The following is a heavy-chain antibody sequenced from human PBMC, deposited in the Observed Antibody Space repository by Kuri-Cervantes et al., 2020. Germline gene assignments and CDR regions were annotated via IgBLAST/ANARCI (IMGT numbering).Heavy chain of an antibody. CDR3: ARAPREWGSYYYMDV. V-gene: IGHV4-59*01. D-gene: IGHD3-3*01. CDR2: IYYSGSI. CDR1: GDSISRYY. Sequence: GSLRLSCSVSGDSISRYYWSWIRQPPGKGLEWIGCIYYSGSISYNPSLKSRVTISIDTSKNQFSLKLSSVTAADTAVYYCARAPREWGSYYYMDVWGKGTTVTVSS. J-gene: IGHJ6*03.